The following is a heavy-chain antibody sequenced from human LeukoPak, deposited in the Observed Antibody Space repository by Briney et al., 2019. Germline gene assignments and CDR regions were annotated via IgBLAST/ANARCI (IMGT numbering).Heavy chain of an antibody. Sequence: SETLSLTXAVYGGSFGGYYWSWIRQTPGKGLEWIGEINHSGSTNYNPSLKSRVTISVDTSKNQFSLKLSSVTAADTAVYYCARGGYSYGDFDYWGQGTLVTVSS. CDR1: GGSFGGYY. CDR3: ARGGYSYGDFDY. V-gene: IGHV4-34*01. D-gene: IGHD5-18*01. J-gene: IGHJ4*02. CDR2: INHSGST.